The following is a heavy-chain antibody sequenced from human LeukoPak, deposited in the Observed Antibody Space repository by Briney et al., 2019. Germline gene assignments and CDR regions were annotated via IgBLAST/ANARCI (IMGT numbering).Heavy chain of an antibody. CDR2: NRDKSKSYTT. Sequence: PGGSLRLSCVASGFTVSDHYIDWVRQAPGKGLEWVGRNRDKSKSYTTDYAASVRGRFTISRDDSKNSLYLQMYSLKTEDTAVYFCTRPSYYDSRGYSTNGFDIWGQGTMVTVSP. V-gene: IGHV3-72*01. J-gene: IGHJ3*02. CDR1: GFTVSDHY. D-gene: IGHD3-22*01. CDR3: TRPSYYDSRGYSTNGFDI.